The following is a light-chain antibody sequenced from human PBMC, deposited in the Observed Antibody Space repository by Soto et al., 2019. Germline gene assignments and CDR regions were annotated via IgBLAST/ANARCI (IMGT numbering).Light chain of an antibody. Sequence: DIVMTQSPDSLAVSLGERATINCKSSQSFLYSSNNKNYLAWYQQKPGKAPKLLIYAASSLQSGVPSRFSGSASGTDFTLTISSLQPEDFATYYCLQDYNYPRAFGQGTKVDIK. CDR1: QSFLYSSNNKNY. CDR3: LQDYNYPRA. J-gene: IGKJ1*01. V-gene: IGKV4-1*01. CDR2: AAS.